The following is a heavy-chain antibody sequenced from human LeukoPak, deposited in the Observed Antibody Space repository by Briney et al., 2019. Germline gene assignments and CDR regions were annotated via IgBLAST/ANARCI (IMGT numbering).Heavy chain of an antibody. CDR3: AHRGHGFNFNWFDP. CDR2: IYWNDDK. J-gene: IGHJ5*02. V-gene: IGHV2-5*01. CDR1: GFSLSTSGVG. Sequence: SGPTLVKPTQTLTLTCTFSGFSLSTSGVGVGWIRQPPGKALEWLALIYWNDDKRYSPSLKSRLTITKDTSKNQVVLTMTNMDPVDTATYYCAHRGHGFNFNWFDPWGQGTLVTVSS. D-gene: IGHD5-24*01.